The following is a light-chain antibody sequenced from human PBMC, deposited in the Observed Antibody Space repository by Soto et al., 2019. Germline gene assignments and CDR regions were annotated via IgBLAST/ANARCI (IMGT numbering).Light chain of an antibody. Sequence: QSVLTQPRSVSGSPRQSVTISCTGTSGDVGGYDYVSWYQQYPGKAPKVMIYDVTKRPSGVPDRFSGAKSGNTASLTISGLQAEDEADYDCCSYAGNCTHVVFGGGTKLTVL. CDR2: DVT. CDR1: SGDVGGYDY. CDR3: CSYAGNCTHVV. V-gene: IGLV2-11*01. J-gene: IGLJ2*01.